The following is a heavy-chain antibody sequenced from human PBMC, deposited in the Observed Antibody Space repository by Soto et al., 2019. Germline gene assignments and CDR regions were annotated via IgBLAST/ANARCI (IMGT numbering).Heavy chain of an antibody. D-gene: IGHD2-15*01. J-gene: IGHJ6*03. CDR3: ASPLKRYCSGGSCSRHYYYYMDV. CDR1: GGSISSYY. CDR2: IYYSGST. V-gene: IGHV4-59*08. Sequence: SETLSLTCTASGGSISSYYWSWIRQPPGKGLEWIGYIYYSGSTNYNPSLKSRVTISVDTSKNQFSLKLSSVTAADTAVYYCASPLKRYCSGGSCSRHYYYYMDVWGKGTTVTVSS.